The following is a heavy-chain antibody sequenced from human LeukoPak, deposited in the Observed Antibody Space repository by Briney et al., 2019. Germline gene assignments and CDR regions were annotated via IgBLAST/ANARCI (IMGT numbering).Heavy chain of an antibody. J-gene: IGHJ4*02. CDR1: GFIFSKNA. Sequence: GGSLRLSCAASGFIFSKNAMIWVRQAPGKGLECVSTISNSGSYIYDADSVKGRFTISRDNARNSLFLQMNNLRDEDTAVYYCARGAGVGSYVPFDLWGSGTVVAVSS. V-gene: IGHV3-21*01. CDR2: ISNSGSYI. CDR3: ARGAGVGSYVPFDL. D-gene: IGHD3-16*01.